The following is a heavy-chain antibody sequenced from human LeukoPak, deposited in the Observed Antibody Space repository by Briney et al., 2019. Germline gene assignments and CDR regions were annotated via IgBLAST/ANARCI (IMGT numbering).Heavy chain of an antibody. CDR3: ARDVGYCSGGSCYSDDSGMDV. CDR2: MNPNSGNT. D-gene: IGHD2-15*01. J-gene: IGHJ6*02. Sequence: ASVKVSCKASGYTFTSYDINWVRQSTGQGLEWMGWMNPNSGNTGYAQKFQGRVTMTRNTSISTAYMELSSLRSEDTAVYYCARDVGYCSGGSCYSDDSGMDVWGQGTTVTVSS. V-gene: IGHV1-8*01. CDR1: GYTFTSYD.